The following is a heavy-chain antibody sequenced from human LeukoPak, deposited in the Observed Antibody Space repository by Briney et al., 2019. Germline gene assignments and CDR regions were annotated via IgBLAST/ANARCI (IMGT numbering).Heavy chain of an antibody. CDR2: INPNSGGT. Sequence: ASVKVSCKASGYTFTNYYIHWVRQAPGQGLQWMGWINPNSGGTNYAQKFQGRATMTRDTSISTAYMELSRLTSDDTAVYYCARDSDCTNGVCYRTDLDYWGQGTLVTVSS. D-gene: IGHD2-8*01. CDR3: ARDSDCTNGVCYRTDLDY. CDR1: GYTFTNYY. V-gene: IGHV1-2*02. J-gene: IGHJ4*02.